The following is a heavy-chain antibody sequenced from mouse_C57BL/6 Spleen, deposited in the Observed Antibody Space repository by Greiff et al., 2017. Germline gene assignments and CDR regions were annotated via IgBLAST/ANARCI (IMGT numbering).Heavy chain of an antibody. CDR3: ARDDGRYFDV. D-gene: IGHD2-3*01. Sequence: EVMLVESGGGLVKPGGSLKLSCAASGFTFSSYAMSWVRQTPEKRLEWVATISDGGSYTYYPDNVKGRFTISRDNAKNNLYLQMSHLKSEDTAMYYCARDDGRYFDVWGTGTTVTVSS. J-gene: IGHJ1*03. V-gene: IGHV5-4*01. CDR2: ISDGGSYT. CDR1: GFTFSSYA.